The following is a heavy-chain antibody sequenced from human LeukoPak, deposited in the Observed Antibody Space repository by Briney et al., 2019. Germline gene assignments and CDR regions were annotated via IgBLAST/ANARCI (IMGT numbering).Heavy chain of an antibody. D-gene: IGHD2-21*02. Sequence: SETLSLTCTVSGGSISSYYWSWIRQPAGKGLEWIGRMYTSGGTNYNPSLKSRVTMSADTSENQFSLNLSSVTAADAAVYYCAIAVTPFDAFDIWGKGTTVTVSS. CDR3: AIAVTPFDAFDI. CDR1: GGSISSYY. V-gene: IGHV4-4*07. J-gene: IGHJ3*02. CDR2: MYTSGGT.